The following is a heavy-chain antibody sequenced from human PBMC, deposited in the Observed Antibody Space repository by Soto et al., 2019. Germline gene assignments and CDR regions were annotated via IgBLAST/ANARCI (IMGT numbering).Heavy chain of an antibody. CDR1: GFSFSNYA. Sequence: QVQLVESGGGVVQPGRSLSLSCAASGFSFSNYAMQWVRQAPGKGLEWVAVISSDGSNKYYADSVKGRFTISRDNSRNTVYVQMNSLRTEDTAVYYCAKDGAAAGTFDYCGQGILVTVSS. V-gene: IGHV3-30*18. CDR2: ISSDGSNK. CDR3: AKDGAAAGTFDY. J-gene: IGHJ4*02. D-gene: IGHD6-13*01.